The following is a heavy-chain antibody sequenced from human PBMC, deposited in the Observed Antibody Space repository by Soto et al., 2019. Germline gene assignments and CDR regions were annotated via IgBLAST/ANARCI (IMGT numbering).Heavy chain of an antibody. D-gene: IGHD1-7*01. CDR3: AKAFDWNYPGGMDV. J-gene: IGHJ6*02. CDR1: GFTFSSYA. Sequence: EVQLLESGGGLVQPGGSLRLSCAASGFTFSSYAMSWVRQAPGKGLEWISAISGSGGSTYYADSVKGRFNISRDNSKNTLYLQMNSLRAEDTAVYYCAKAFDWNYPGGMDVWGQGTTVTVSS. V-gene: IGHV3-23*01. CDR2: ISGSGGST.